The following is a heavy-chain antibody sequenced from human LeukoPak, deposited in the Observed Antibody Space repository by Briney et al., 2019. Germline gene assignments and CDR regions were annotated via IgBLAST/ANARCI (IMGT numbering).Heavy chain of an antibody. V-gene: IGHV1-18*01. CDR1: GYTFTSYG. J-gene: IGHJ4*02. D-gene: IGHD3-16*02. CDR2: ISAYNGNT. Sequence: RASVKVSCKASGYTFTSYGISWVRQAPGQGLEWMGWISAYNGNTNYAQKLQGRVTMTTDTSTSTAYMELRSLRSDDTAVYYCARDQEGQGQSYYDYVWGSYRYHLFNYWGQGTLVTVSS. CDR3: ARDQEGQGQSYYDYVWGSYRYHLFNY.